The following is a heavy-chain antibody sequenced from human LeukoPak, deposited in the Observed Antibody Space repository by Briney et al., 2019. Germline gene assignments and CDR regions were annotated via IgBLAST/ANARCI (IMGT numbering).Heavy chain of an antibody. CDR3: ARFFTPYYDSSGYYHY. CDR2: IYPGDSDT. Sequence: GESLKISCKGSGYSFTSYWIGWVRQMPGKGLEWMGIIYPGDSDTRYSPSFQGQVTISADKSISTAYLQWSSLKASDTAMYYCARFFTPYYDSSGYYHYWGQGTLVTVSS. J-gene: IGHJ4*02. CDR1: GYSFTSYW. V-gene: IGHV5-51*01. D-gene: IGHD3-22*01.